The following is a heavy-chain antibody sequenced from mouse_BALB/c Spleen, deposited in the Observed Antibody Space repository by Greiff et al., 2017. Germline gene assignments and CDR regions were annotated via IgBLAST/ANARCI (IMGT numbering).Heavy chain of an antibody. Sequence: EVQLQESGGDLVKPGGSLKLSCAASGFTFSSYGMSWVRQTPDKRLEWVATISSGGSYTYYPDSVKGRFTISRDNAKNTLYLQMSSLKSEDTAMYYCARHTTGDYWGQGTTLTVSS. CDR2: ISSGGSYT. CDR1: GFTFSSYG. CDR3: ARHTTGDY. D-gene: IGHD1-1*01. V-gene: IGHV5-6*01. J-gene: IGHJ2*01.